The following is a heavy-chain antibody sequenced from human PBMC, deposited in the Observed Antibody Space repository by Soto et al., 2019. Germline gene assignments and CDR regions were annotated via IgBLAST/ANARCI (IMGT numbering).Heavy chain of an antibody. CDR3: ARQHSSSTPFDY. Sequence: HPGGSLRLSCAASGFTVSSNYMSWVRQAPGKGLEWVSVIYSGGSTYYADSVKGRFTISRDNSKNTLYLQMNSLRAEDTAVYYCARQHSSSTPFDYWGQGTLVTVSS. V-gene: IGHV3-53*01. CDR1: GFTVSSNY. J-gene: IGHJ4*02. CDR2: IYSGGST. D-gene: IGHD6-6*01.